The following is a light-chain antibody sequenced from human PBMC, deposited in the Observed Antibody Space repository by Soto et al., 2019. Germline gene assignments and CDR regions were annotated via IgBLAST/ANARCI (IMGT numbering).Light chain of an antibody. CDR2: EVT. CDR1: NRDVGGYNY. Sequence: QSVLAQPASVSGSPGQSITISCAGTNRDVGGYNYVSWYQQYPGKAPKLIIYEVTYRPSGVSNRFSGSKSGNTASLTISGLQAEDDADYYCSSYSSSSALDVIFGGGTKVTVL. J-gene: IGLJ2*01. V-gene: IGLV2-14*01. CDR3: SSYSSSSALDVI.